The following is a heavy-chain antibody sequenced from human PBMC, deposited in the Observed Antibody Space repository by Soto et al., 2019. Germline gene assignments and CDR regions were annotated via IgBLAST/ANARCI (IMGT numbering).Heavy chain of an antibody. CDR2: IKSKTDGGTT. CDR1: GFTFSNAW. J-gene: IGHJ6*02. V-gene: IGHV3-15*01. D-gene: IGHD6-13*01. Sequence: EVQLVESGGGLVKPGGSLRLSCAASGFTFSNAWMSWVRQAPGKGLEWVGRIKSKTDGGTTDYAAPVKGRFTISRDDSKNTLYLQMNSLKTEDTAVYYCTTDGQVLANGMDVWGQGTTVTVSS. CDR3: TTDGQVLANGMDV.